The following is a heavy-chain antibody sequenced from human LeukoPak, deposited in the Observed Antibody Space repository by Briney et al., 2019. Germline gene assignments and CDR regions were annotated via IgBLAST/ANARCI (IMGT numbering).Heavy chain of an antibody. CDR3: ARSAYDSSGYYPGWFDP. D-gene: IGHD3-22*01. V-gene: IGHV3-30*04. J-gene: IGHJ5*02. CDR2: ILYDGSDK. Sequence: GGSLRLSCAASGFTFSSFPMHWVRQAPGKGLEWVAVILYDGSDKYYADSVKGRFTISRDNSKNTLYLQMNSLRSEDTAVYYCARSAYDSSGYYPGWFDPWGQGTLVTVSS. CDR1: GFTFSSFP.